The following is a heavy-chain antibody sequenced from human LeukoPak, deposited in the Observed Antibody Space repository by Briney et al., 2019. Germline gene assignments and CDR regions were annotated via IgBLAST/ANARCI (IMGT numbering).Heavy chain of an antibody. D-gene: IGHD1-1*01. Sequence: PGGSLRLSCAASGFTFSSYAMSWVRQAPGKGLEWVSAISGSGGSTYYADSVKGRFTISRDNSKNTLYLQMNSLRAEDTAVHYCAKDLAINWHDDSYYFDYWGQGTLVTVSS. J-gene: IGHJ4*02. V-gene: IGHV3-23*01. CDR2: ISGSGGST. CDR1: GFTFSSYA. CDR3: AKDLAINWHDDSYYFDY.